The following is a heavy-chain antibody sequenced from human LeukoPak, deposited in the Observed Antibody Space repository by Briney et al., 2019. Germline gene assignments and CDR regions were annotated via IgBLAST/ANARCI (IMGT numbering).Heavy chain of an antibody. J-gene: IGHJ4*02. Sequence: GGSLRLSCVASEFTFSNYWIHWVRQPPGKGLVWVSRIRYDGIVTNYADSVEGRFTISRDNAKNTVHLQMNSLRDDDTAVYYCARSSGTGTFSYWGQGTLVTVSS. CDR2: IRYDGIVT. V-gene: IGHV3-74*01. CDR3: ARSSGTGTFSY. D-gene: IGHD6-25*01. CDR1: EFTFSNYW.